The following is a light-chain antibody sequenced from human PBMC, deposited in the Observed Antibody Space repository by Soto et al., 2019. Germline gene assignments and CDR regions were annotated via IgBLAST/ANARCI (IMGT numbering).Light chain of an antibody. CDR3: SSYTSSSTLRWV. Sequence: QSALTQPASVSGSPGQSITISCTGTSSDVGGYNYVSWYQQHPGKAPKLMIYEVSNRPSGVSNRFSGSKSGNTASLTISGLQAEDEADYYCSSYTSSSTLRWVFGGGTQLTV. J-gene: IGLJ3*02. CDR2: EVS. CDR1: SSDVGGYNY. V-gene: IGLV2-14*01.